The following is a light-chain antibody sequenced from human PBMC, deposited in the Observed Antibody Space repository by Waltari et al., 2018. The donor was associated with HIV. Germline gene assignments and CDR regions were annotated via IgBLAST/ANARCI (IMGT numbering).Light chain of an antibody. CDR1: QSPLHSNGYNF. V-gene: IGKV2-28*01. J-gene: IGKJ1*01. CDR3: LQARQTPWT. CDR2: MAS. Sequence: DIVMRQFLLSLPVTPGEPASMSSNSSQSPLHSNGYNFLDWYFQRPGQSPQLLIYMASYRASGVPDRISGSGSGTNFTLRIGRVATEDVGVYYCLQARQTPWTFGQGTKVEI.